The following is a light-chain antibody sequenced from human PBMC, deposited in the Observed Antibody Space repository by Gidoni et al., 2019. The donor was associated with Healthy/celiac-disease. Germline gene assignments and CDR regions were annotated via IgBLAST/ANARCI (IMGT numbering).Light chain of an antibody. Sequence: IRMTQPPSSLSASTGDRATITCRASQGISSYLAWYQQQPGKAPQLLIYAASTLQSGVPPRFSGSGAGTDFTLTISCLQSDDFATYCCQQYYSYPLTFGGGTKVEIK. CDR3: QQYYSYPLT. CDR1: QGISSY. V-gene: IGKV1-8*01. J-gene: IGKJ4*01. CDR2: AAS.